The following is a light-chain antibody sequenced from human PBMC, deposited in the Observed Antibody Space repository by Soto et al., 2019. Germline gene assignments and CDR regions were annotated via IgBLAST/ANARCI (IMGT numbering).Light chain of an antibody. CDR2: DAS. Sequence: DVQLTQAPSTLSASVGDRVTITCRASQSIGNWLALYQQKPGKAPNLLIYDASTLENGVPSRFSGSASGTDFPLTISSLQPYDFATYYCQQYNSYSPRTFGQGTKVEFK. CDR1: QSIGNW. CDR3: QQYNSYSPRT. V-gene: IGKV1-5*01. J-gene: IGKJ1*01.